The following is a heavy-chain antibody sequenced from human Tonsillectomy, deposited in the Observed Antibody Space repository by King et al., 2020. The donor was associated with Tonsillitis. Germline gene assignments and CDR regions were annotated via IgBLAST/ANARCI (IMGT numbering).Heavy chain of an antibody. CDR1: GGSISSSSYY. D-gene: IGHD3-10*01. V-gene: IGHV4-39*07. CDR2: IYYSGST. Sequence: QLQESGPGLVKPSETLSLTCTVSGGSISSSSYYWGWIRQPPGKGLEWIGSIYYSGSTYYNPSLKSRVTISVDTSKNQFSLKLSSVTAADTAVYYCARREFTMVRGVIILWYAFDIWGQGTMVTVSS. J-gene: IGHJ3*02. CDR3: ARREFTMVRGVIILWYAFDI.